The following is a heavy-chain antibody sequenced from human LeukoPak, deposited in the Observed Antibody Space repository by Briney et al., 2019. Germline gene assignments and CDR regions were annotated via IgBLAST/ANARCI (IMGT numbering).Heavy chain of an antibody. CDR1: GFRFNFFG. D-gene: IGHD3-10*01. J-gene: IGHJ4*02. Sequence: GGSLRLSCAASGFRFNFFGMSWVRQAPGKGLEWVSGVSASGSTTYYADSVQGRFTISRDNSRNTLYPQMNTLRAEDTAVYYCVKSHGAGSPQHFDFWGQGTPVTVSS. CDR3: VKSHGAGSPQHFDF. V-gene: IGHV3-23*01. CDR2: VSASGSTT.